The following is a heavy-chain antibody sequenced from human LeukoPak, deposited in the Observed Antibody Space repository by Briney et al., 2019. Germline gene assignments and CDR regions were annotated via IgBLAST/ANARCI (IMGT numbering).Heavy chain of an antibody. CDR3: ARGLCTSTGCYQEPFDF. D-gene: IGHD2-2*01. J-gene: IGHJ4*02. Sequence: GGSLRLSCEASGFIFSSAWMTWVRQAPGKGLEWVGHIKNKTNGGTTDYAAPVKGRFSISRDDSKKTLYLQMNRLRTEDTAVYYCARGLCTSTGCYQEPFDFWGQGVLVTVSS. CDR1: GFIFSSAW. V-gene: IGHV3-15*01. CDR2: IKNKTNGGTT.